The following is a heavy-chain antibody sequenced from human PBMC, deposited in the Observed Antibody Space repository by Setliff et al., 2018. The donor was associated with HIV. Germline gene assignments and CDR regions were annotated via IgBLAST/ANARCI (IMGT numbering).Heavy chain of an antibody. V-gene: IGHV1-18*01. CDR1: GYTFTTYG. J-gene: IGHJ6*02. CDR3: ARLGSGWSDSYYYAMDV. Sequence: GASVKVSCKPSGYTFTTYGLSWVRQAPGQGLEWMGWISTYSDETSSSQNFQGRVTMTIDTSTSTAYMELRSLRSDDTAVYFCARLGSGWSDSYYYAMDVWGQGTTVTVSS. D-gene: IGHD6-19*01. CDR2: ISTYSDET.